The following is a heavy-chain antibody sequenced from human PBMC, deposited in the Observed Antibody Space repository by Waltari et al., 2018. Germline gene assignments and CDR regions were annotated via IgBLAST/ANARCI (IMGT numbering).Heavy chain of an antibody. CDR3: ARVDPDSSGYYYVFDY. J-gene: IGHJ4*02. D-gene: IGHD3-22*01. CDR1: GYTFTSYG. CDR2: ISAYNGNT. Sequence: QVQLVQSGAEVKKPGASVKVSCKASGYTFTSYGISWVRQAPGQGLEWMGWISAYNGNTKYSQKFQGRVTMTRNTSISTAYMELSSLRSEDTAVYYCARVDPDSSGYYYVFDYWGQGTLVTVSS. V-gene: IGHV1-18*01.